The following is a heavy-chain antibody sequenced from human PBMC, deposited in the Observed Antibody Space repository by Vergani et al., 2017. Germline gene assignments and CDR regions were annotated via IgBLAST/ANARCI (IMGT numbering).Heavy chain of an antibody. CDR1: GFTFSSYA. CDR2: ISGSGGST. Sequence: AQLVESGGGLVKPGGSLRLSCAASGFTFSSYAMSWVRQAPGKGLEWVSAISGSGGSTYYADSVKGRFTISRDNSKNTLYLQMNSLRAEDTAVYYCAKPLWFGLRGNSATLFDYWGQGTLVTVSS. J-gene: IGHJ4*02. D-gene: IGHD3-10*01. CDR3: AKPLWFGLRGNSATLFDY. V-gene: IGHV3-23*04.